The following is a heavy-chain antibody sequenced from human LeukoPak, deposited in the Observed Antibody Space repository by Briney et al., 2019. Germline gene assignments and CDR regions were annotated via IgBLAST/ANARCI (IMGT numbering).Heavy chain of an antibody. CDR1: GGSFSGYY. Sequence: PSETLSLTCAVYGGSFSGYYWSWIRQPPGKGLEWIGEINHSGSTNYNPSLKSRVTISVDTSKNQFSLKLSSVTAADTAVYYCAIHATGPIEEAIAAAGTKNAFDIWGQGTMVTVSS. CDR3: AIHATGPIEEAIAAAGTKNAFDI. D-gene: IGHD6-13*01. J-gene: IGHJ3*02. CDR2: INHSGST. V-gene: IGHV4-34*01.